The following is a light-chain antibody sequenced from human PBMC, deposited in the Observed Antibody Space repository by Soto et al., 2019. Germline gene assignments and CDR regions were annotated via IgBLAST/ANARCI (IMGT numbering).Light chain of an antibody. CDR1: QSVSSH. J-gene: IGKJ5*01. Sequence: EIVMTQSPATLAVSQGERATRSCEARQSVSSHLAWYQQKPGQAPRLLIYGASTRATGVPARFSGSGSWTEFTLTISSLQSDDFAVYSCQQYHDWPITFGQGTRLEIK. CDR3: QQYHDWPIT. CDR2: GAS. V-gene: IGKV3-15*01.